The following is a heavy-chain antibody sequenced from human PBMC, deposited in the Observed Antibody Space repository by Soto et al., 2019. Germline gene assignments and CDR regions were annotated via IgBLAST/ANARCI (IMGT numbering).Heavy chain of an antibody. V-gene: IGHV4-61*01. CDR1: GGSVSSGSYY. D-gene: IGHD3-3*01. CDR2: IYYSGST. CDR3: ARAITIFGVVSEVGWFDP. J-gene: IGHJ5*02. Sequence: SETLSLTCTVSGGSVSSGSYYWSWIRQPPGKGLEWIGYIYYSGSTNYIPSLKSRVTISVDTSKNQFSLKLSSVTAADTAVYYCARAITIFGVVSEVGWFDPWGQGTLVTVSS.